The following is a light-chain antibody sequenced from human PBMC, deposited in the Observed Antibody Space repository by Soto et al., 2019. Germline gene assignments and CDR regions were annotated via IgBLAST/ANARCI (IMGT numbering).Light chain of an antibody. Sequence: QSALTQPRSVSGSPGQSVTISCTGSSSDVGGYNYVSGYHQQPGKAPKLLIYDVTIRTSGVSARFSGSKSGNTASLTISGLQAEDDADYFCCSYEGTYTSFVFGTGTKLTVL. CDR1: SSDVGGYNY. J-gene: IGLJ1*01. V-gene: IGLV2-11*01. CDR2: DVT. CDR3: CSYEGTYTSFV.